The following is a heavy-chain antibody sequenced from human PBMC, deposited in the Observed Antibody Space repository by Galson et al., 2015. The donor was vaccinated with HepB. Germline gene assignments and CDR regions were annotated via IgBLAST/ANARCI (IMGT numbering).Heavy chain of an antibody. CDR2: FFPTLDKT. J-gene: IGHJ6*02. V-gene: IGHV1-69*08. D-gene: IGHD2-15*01. Sequence: SVKVSCKASGSSFSSFTFSWVRQAPGQGLEWMCDFFPTLDKTHYSRKFQGRVTVTAERSTATVYMELTSLRFENTAIYYCARGPVEEIVVIPGSISNPKIAYALDVGGQGTTLTVSS. CDR1: GSSFSSFT. CDR3: ARGPVEEIVVIPGSISNPKIAYALDV.